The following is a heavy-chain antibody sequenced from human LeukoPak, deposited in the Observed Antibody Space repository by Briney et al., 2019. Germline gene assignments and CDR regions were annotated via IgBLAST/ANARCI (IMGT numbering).Heavy chain of an antibody. CDR1: GFTFSTYW. V-gene: IGHV3-74*01. Sequence: GGSLRPSCAASGFTFSTYWMHWVRQAPGKGLVWVSRIHSDGSPTSYADSVKGRFTIARDNAKNTLYLQMDSLRAEDTAVYYCARGSALGAYFDYWGQGTLVTVSS. CDR2: IHSDGSPT. J-gene: IGHJ4*02. CDR3: ARGSALGAYFDY. D-gene: IGHD3-10*01.